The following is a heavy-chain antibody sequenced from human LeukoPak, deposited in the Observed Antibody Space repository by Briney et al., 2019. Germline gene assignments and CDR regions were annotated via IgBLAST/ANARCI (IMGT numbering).Heavy chain of an antibody. CDR3: ARVPLWFGTDYMDV. V-gene: IGHV4-39*07. Sequence: SETLSLTCAVSGVSISSSNSYWGWIRQPPGKGLEWIGSIYYSGNTYYNASLKSRVTISVDTSKNQFSLKLSSVTAADAAFYYCARVPLWFGTDYMDVWGKGTTVIVSS. D-gene: IGHD2-21*01. CDR1: GVSISSSNSY. J-gene: IGHJ6*03. CDR2: IYYSGNT.